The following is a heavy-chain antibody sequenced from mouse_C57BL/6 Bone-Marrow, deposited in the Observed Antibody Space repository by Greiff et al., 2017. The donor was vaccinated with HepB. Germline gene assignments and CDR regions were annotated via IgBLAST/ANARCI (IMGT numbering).Heavy chain of an antibody. Sequence: QVQLQQPGAELVKPGASVKLSCKASGYTFTSYWMQWVKQRPGQGLEWIGEIDPSDSYTNYNQKFKGKATLTVDTSSSTAYMQLSSLTSEDSAVYYCAREGRGRAWFAYWGQGTLVTVSA. V-gene: IGHV1-50*01. CDR2: IDPSDSYT. CDR1: GYTFTSYW. CDR3: AREGRGRAWFAY. J-gene: IGHJ3*01.